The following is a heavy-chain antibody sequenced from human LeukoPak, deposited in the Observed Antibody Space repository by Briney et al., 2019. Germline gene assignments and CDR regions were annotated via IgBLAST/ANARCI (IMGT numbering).Heavy chain of an antibody. J-gene: IGHJ4*02. CDR1: GGSISSYY. CDR3: LGSGFGYRVDDY. D-gene: IGHD3-22*01. CDR2: IYYSGST. V-gene: IGHV4-59*08. Sequence: SETLSLTCTVSGGSISSYYWSWIRQPPGKGLEWIGYIYYSGSTNYNPSLKSRVTISVDTSKNQFSLKLSSVTAADTAVYYCLGSGFGYRVDDYWGQGTLVTVSS.